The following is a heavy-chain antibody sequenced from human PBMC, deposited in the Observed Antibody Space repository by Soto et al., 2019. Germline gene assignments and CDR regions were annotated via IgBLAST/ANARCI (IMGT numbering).Heavy chain of an antibody. CDR1: GFTFSSYA. D-gene: IGHD3-10*01. Sequence: GGSLRLSCAASGFTFSSYAMSWVRQAPGKGLEWVSAISGSGGRTYYADSVKGRFTISRANSKNTLYLQMNSLRAEDTAVADYAKVLEDYCGWGSYSPDFDYWGQGTLVTVSS. V-gene: IGHV3-23*01. CDR3: AKVLEDYCGWGSYSPDFDY. CDR2: ISGSGGRT. J-gene: IGHJ4*02.